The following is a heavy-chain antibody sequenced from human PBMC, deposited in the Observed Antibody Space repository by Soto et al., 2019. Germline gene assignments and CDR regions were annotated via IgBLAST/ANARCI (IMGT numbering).Heavy chain of an antibody. Sequence: EVQLVESGGGLIQPGGSLRLSCEASGFTFISNEMNWVRQAPGKGLEWVSLIYSGGSTYYADSVKGRFTISRDNSKNTLYLQMSSLRAEDTAVYYCATRPLLPGAPWGQGTMVTVSS. CDR1: GFTFISNE. J-gene: IGHJ3*01. D-gene: IGHD3-22*01. CDR2: IYSGGST. CDR3: ATRPLLPGAP. V-gene: IGHV3-53*01.